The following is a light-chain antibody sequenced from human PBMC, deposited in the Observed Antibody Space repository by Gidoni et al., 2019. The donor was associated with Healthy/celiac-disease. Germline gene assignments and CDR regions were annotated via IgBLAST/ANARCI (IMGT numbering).Light chain of an antibody. CDR2: DVS. J-gene: IGLJ1*01. CDR1: SSDVGGYDY. Sequence: QSALTQPRSVSGSPGQSVTISCTGTSSDVGGYDYVSWYQQHPGKVPKLTIYDVSKRPSGVPDRFSGSKSGNTASLTISGLQAEDEADYYCCSYARSYTYVFGIGTKVTVL. V-gene: IGLV2-11*01. CDR3: CSYARSYTYV.